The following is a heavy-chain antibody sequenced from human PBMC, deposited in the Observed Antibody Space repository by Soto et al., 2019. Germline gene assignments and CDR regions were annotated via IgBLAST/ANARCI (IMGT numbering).Heavy chain of an antibody. CDR2: ISGSGGST. CDR1: GFTFSSYA. Sequence: PGGSLRLSCAASGFTFSSYAMSWVRQAPGKGLEWVSAISGSGGSTYYADSVKGRFTISRDNSKNTLYLQMNSLRAEDTAVYYRAKEGLYSSSWYDFDYWGQGTLVTVSS. CDR3: AKEGLYSSSWYDFDY. J-gene: IGHJ4*02. V-gene: IGHV3-23*01. D-gene: IGHD6-13*01.